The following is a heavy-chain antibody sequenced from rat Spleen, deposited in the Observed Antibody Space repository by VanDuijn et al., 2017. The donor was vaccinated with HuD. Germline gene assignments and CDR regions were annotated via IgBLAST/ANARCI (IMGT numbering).Heavy chain of an antibody. V-gene: IGHV5-25*01. CDR3: ARHSYGRYYFDY. D-gene: IGHD1-3*01. CDR2: ISAGGGDT. J-gene: IGHJ2*01. CDR1: GFTFSNYH. Sequence: EVQLVESGGGLVQPGRSMKLSCAASGFTFSNYHLTWVRQAPTKGLEWVASISAGGGDTYYRDSVKGRFTISRDIAKSILYLQMDSLRSEDTATYYCARHSYGRYYFDYWGQGVMVTVSS.